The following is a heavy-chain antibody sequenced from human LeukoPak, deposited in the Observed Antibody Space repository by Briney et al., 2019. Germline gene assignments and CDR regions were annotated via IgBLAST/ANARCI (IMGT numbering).Heavy chain of an antibody. CDR3: ARGAGKRRITIFGVVTYNYVDV. CDR1: GYTFTSYG. CDR2: ISAYNGNT. D-gene: IGHD3-3*01. Sequence: ASVKVSCKASGYTFTSYGISWVRQAPGQGLEWMGWISAYNGNTNYAQKLQGRVTMTTDTSTSTAYMELSSLRSEDTAVYYCARGAGKRRITIFGVVTYNYVDVWGKGTTVTVSS. J-gene: IGHJ6*03. V-gene: IGHV1-18*01.